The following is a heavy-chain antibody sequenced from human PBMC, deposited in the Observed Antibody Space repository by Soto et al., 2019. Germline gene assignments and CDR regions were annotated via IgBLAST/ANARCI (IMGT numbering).Heavy chain of an antibody. D-gene: IGHD2-15*01. CDR1: GFTFSSAW. CDR2: IKSKVDGGTT. CDR3: TGDPPTGSPGIDY. V-gene: IGHV3-15*07. J-gene: IGHJ4*02. Sequence: GGSLRLSCAASGFTFSSAWMNWVRQTPGKGLEWVGRIKSKVDGGTTDYAAPVKGRFSISRDDSQNTLYLQMNSLKTDDTAVYFCTGDPPTGSPGIDYWGQGTLVTVSS.